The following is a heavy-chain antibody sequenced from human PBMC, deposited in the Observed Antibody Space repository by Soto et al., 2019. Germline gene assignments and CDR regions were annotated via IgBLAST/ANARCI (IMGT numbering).Heavy chain of an antibody. Sequence: QVQLVQSGAEVKKPGSSVKVSCTASGGTFTSYAISWVRQAPGQGLEWMGGIIPMFGTTKYAQKFQGRLAITADESTSTAYMELSSLRSGDTAVYYCARGVVVVPTRQLGWFDPGGQGTLVTVSS. CDR1: GGTFTSYA. D-gene: IGHD2-15*01. CDR3: ARGVVVVPTRQLGWFDP. V-gene: IGHV1-69*01. J-gene: IGHJ5*02. CDR2: IIPMFGTT.